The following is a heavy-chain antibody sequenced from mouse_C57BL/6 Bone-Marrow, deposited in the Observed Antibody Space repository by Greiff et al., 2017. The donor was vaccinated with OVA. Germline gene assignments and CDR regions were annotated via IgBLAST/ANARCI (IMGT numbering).Heavy chain of an antibody. J-gene: IGHJ3*01. V-gene: IGHV5-17*01. D-gene: IGHD1-1*01. Sequence: EVQLVESGGGLVKPGGSLKLSCAASGFTFSDYGMHWVRQAPEKGLEWVAYISSGSSTIYYADTVKGRFTISRDNAKNTLFLQMTSLRSEDTAMYYCARKDYGSSLFAYWGQGTLVTVSA. CDR2: ISSGSSTI. CDR1: GFTFSDYG. CDR3: ARKDYGSSLFAY.